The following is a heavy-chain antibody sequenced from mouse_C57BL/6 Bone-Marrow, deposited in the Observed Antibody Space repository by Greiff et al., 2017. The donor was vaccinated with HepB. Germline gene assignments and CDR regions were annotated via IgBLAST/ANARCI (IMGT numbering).Heavy chain of an antibody. CDR3: ARVDGYYRGY. J-gene: IGHJ2*01. CDR2: IYPRSGNT. D-gene: IGHD2-3*01. Sequence: QVQLQQPGAELAKPGASVKLSCKASGYTFTSYGISWVKQRTGQGLEWIGEIYPRSGNTYYNEKFKGKATLTADKSSSTAYMELRSLTAEDSAVYFCARVDGYYRGYWGQGTTLTVSS. V-gene: IGHV1-81*01. CDR1: GYTFTSYG.